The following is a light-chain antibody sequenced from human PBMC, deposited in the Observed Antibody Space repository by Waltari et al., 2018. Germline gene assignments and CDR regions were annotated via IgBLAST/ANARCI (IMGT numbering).Light chain of an antibody. J-gene: IGKJ4*01. CDR3: QQYYTSPALT. CDR1: QRGLHRSNMRNH. Sequence: DIVMTQSPDSLAVSLVERATINCKSRQRGLHRSNMRNHLAWYQHKRGQPPKLIIYWASTRESGVPDRFSGSGSGTDFTLTINSLQPEDAAVYYCQQYYTSPALTFGGGTTVEIK. CDR2: WAS. V-gene: IGKV4-1*01.